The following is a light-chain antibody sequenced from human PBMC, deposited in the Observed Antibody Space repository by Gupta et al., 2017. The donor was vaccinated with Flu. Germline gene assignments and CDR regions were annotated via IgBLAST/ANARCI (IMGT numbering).Light chain of an antibody. J-gene: IGKJ4*02. CDR2: DAF. Sequence: PPTLSASVGERVTITCRASQSISSYLAWYQQKPGKAPKILIYDAFNLESGVPSRFTGSGSGTEFTLTINSLQPDDFAAYYCQQCSTSPLTFGGGTKVEIK. CDR1: QSISSY. V-gene: IGKV1-5*01. CDR3: QQCSTSPLT.